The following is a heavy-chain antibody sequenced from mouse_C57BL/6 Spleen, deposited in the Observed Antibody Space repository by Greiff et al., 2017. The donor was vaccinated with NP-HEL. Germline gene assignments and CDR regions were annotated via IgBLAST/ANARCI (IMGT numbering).Heavy chain of an antibody. Sequence: QVQLQQSGAELVRPGTSVKVSCKASGYAFTNYLIEWVKQRPGQGLEWIGVINPGSGGTNYNEKFKGKATLTADKSSSNAYMQLSSLTSEDSAVYFCAREDGYYSHWYFDVWGTGTTVTVSS. V-gene: IGHV1-54*01. CDR3: AREDGYYSHWYFDV. J-gene: IGHJ1*03. CDR1: GYAFTNYL. CDR2: INPGSGGT. D-gene: IGHD2-3*01.